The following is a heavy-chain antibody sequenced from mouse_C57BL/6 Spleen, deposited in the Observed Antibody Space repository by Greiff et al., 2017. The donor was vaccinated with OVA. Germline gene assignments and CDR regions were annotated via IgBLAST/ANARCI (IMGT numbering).Heavy chain of an antibody. V-gene: IGHV1-72*01. J-gene: IGHJ4*01. CDR2: IDPNSGGT. D-gene: IGHD3-2*02. Sequence: QVHVKQPGAELVKPGASVKLSCKASGYTFTSYWMHWVKQRPGRGLEWIGRIDPNSGGTKYNEKFKSKATLTVDKPSSTAYMQLSSLTSEDSAVYYCAREGDSSGDVGVVDYWGQGTSVTVSS. CDR3: AREGDSSGDVGVVDY. CDR1: GYTFTSYW.